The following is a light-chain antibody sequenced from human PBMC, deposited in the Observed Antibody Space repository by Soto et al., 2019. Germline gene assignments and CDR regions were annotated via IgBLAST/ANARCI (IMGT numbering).Light chain of an antibody. V-gene: IGKV1-39*01. J-gene: IGKJ2*01. Sequence: DIQMTQSPSSLSASVGDRVTITCRASQSISSNLNWYQQKPGEAPKLLIYVASSLQSGVPSRFSGSESGTDYTLTISSLQPDDFGTHYCQQSYSTPYTFGQGTKLEIK. CDR1: QSISSN. CDR2: VAS. CDR3: QQSYSTPYT.